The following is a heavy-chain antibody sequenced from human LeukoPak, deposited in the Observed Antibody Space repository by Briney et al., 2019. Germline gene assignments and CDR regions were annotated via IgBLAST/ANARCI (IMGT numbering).Heavy chain of an antibody. CDR3: ARVRGATAVTMYFDF. Sequence: GGSLRLSCAASGLTFTGYSMNWVRQAPGKGLEWVSFISSSSDTIYYADSVKGRFTISRDNGKNSLYLQMTSLRDDDTAVYYCARVRGATAVTMYFDFWGQGTLVTVSS. V-gene: IGHV3-48*02. D-gene: IGHD4-23*01. CDR2: ISSSSDTI. J-gene: IGHJ4*02. CDR1: GLTFTGYS.